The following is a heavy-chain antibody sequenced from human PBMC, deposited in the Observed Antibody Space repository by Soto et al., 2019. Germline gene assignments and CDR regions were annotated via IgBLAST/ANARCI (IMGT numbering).Heavy chain of an antibody. Sequence: QVQVVQSGAEVKRPGASVKVSCKPSDYNLAGDGFSWVRQAPGQGLEWMGWINVHTGDTDHARKFQDRISLTTDTSTRTVYMEMRNLRSDDTAVYYCAIRGNPLMDVWGQGTTFIVSS. V-gene: IGHV1-18*01. CDR1: DYNLAGDG. J-gene: IGHJ6*02. D-gene: IGHD3-3*01. CDR3: AIRGNPLMDV. CDR2: INVHTGDT.